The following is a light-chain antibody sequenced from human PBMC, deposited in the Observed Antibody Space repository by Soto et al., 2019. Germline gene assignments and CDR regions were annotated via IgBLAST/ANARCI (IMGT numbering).Light chain of an antibody. CDR3: QQLSYYPLT. V-gene: IGKV1-9*01. J-gene: IGKJ4*01. Sequence: DIQLTQSPSFLSASVGDRVTITCRASQGISSGLAWYQEKPGNAPKVLIYAASTLQSGVPSRFSGSGSGTEFTLTISSLQPEDFATYYCQQLSYYPLTFGGGTKVEIK. CDR2: AAS. CDR1: QGISSG.